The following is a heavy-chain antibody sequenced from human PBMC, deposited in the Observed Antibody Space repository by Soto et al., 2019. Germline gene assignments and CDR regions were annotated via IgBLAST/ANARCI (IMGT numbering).Heavy chain of an antibody. J-gene: IGHJ4*02. Sequence: QVQVVESGGGVVQPGRSLRLSCAASGFTFRSYAIHWVRQAPGKGLEWVAVISRDGSNKYYVDSVKGRFTISRDNSKDTVYLQMNRLRDEDSAMFYRARSRSGAVADSFDFWGQGTLVTVSS. CDR3: ARSRSGAVADSFDF. CDR1: GFTFRSYA. CDR2: ISRDGSNK. D-gene: IGHD3-10*01. V-gene: IGHV3-30*04.